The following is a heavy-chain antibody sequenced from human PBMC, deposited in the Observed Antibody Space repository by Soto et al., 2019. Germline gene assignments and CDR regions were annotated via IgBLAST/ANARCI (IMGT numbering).Heavy chain of an antibody. V-gene: IGHV4-39*01. J-gene: IGHJ6*02. CDR3: VRPTILTPNWYYGMDV. Sequence: PSETLSLTCTVSGGSISSSSYYWGWIRQPPGKGLEWIGSIYYSGSTYYNPSLKSRVTISVDTSKNQFSLKLSSLRAEDTAVYYCVRPTILTPNWYYGMDVWGQGTTVTVSS. CDR1: GGSISSSSYY. D-gene: IGHD3-3*01. CDR2: IYYSGST.